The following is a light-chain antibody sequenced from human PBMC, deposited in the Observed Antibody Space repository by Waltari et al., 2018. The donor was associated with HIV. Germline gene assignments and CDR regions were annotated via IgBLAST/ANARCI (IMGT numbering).Light chain of an antibody. V-gene: IGLV2-14*03. CDR1: SSDVGGYNY. CDR3: SSYTSSSTLWV. CDR2: DVS. Sequence: QSALTQPASVSGSPGQSITISCTGTSSDVGGYNYVSWYQQHPGKAPKLMIYDVSNRPSGVSKRFFGSKSGNTASLTISGLQAEDEADYYCSSYTSSSTLWVFGGGTKLTVL. J-gene: IGLJ3*02.